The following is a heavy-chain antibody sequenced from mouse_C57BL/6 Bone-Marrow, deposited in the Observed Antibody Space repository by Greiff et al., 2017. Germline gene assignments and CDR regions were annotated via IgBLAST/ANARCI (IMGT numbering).Heavy chain of an antibody. J-gene: IGHJ4*01. CDR3: ARRLLYDGYYDAMDY. CDR1: GFTFSDYY. CDR2: ISNGGGST. Sequence: EVQGVESGGGLVQPGGSLKLSCAASGFTFSDYYMYWVRQTPEKRLEWVAYISNGGGSTYYPDTVKGRFTISRDNAKNTLYLQMSRLKSEDTAMYYCARRLLYDGYYDAMDYWGQGTSVTVSS. V-gene: IGHV5-12*01. D-gene: IGHD2-3*01.